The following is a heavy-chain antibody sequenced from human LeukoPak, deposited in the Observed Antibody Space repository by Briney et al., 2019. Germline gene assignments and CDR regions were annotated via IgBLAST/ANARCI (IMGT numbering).Heavy chain of an antibody. Sequence: SETLSLTCTVSGGSISSYYWSWIRQPPGKGLEWIGYIFYSGSTNSNPPLKSRVTISVDTSKNQFSLNLSSVTAADTAVYYCARGLRVASFDYWGQGTLVTVSS. V-gene: IGHV4-59*01. CDR2: IFYSGST. CDR3: ARGLRVASFDY. CDR1: GGSISSYY. D-gene: IGHD5-12*01. J-gene: IGHJ4*02.